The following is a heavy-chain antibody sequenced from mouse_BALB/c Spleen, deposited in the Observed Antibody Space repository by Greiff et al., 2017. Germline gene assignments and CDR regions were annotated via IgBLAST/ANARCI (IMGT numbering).Heavy chain of an antibody. Sequence: EVNVVESGGGLVKPGGSLTLSCAASGFTFSSYAMSWVRQTPEKRLEWVASISSGGSTYYPDSVKGRFTISRDNARNILYLQMSSLRSEDTAMYYCARGGGSSYDYAMDYWGQGTSVTVSS. CDR2: ISSGGST. CDR1: GFTFSSYA. CDR3: ARGGGSSYDYAMDY. V-gene: IGHV5-6-5*01. J-gene: IGHJ4*01. D-gene: IGHD1-1*01.